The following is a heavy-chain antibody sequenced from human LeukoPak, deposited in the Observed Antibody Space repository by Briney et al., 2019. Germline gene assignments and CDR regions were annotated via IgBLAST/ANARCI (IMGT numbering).Heavy chain of an antibody. V-gene: IGHV4-39*07. CDR3: ARAHLGGFDY. CDR1: GDSVTSGPYY. D-gene: IGHD3-16*01. J-gene: IGHJ4*02. Sequence: PSETLSLTCAVSGDSVTSGPYYWGWVRQPPGKQLEWVATMSHGAITYKNPALKSRVAISVDTSKNQVSLNLTSVTAADTAVYYCARAHLGGFDYLGEGTLVTVSS. CDR2: MSHGAIT.